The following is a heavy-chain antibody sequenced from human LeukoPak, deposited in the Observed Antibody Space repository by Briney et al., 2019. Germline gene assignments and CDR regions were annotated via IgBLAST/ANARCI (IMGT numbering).Heavy chain of an antibody. CDR1: GFTFSDYY. CDR3: AKDLRYFDWLFPTLDY. J-gene: IGHJ4*02. V-gene: IGHV3-11*01. Sequence: NPGGSLRLSCAASGFTFSDYYMSWIRQAPGKGLEWVSYISSSGSTIYYADSVKGRFTISRDNAKNSLYLQMNSLRAEDTAVYYCAKDLRYFDWLFPTLDYWGQGTLVTVSS. CDR2: ISSSGSTI. D-gene: IGHD3-9*01.